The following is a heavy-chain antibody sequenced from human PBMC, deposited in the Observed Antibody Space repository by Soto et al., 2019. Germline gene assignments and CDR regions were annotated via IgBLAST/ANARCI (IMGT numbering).Heavy chain of an antibody. J-gene: IGHJ6*02. D-gene: IGHD2-15*01. CDR2: IIPILGIA. V-gene: IGHV1-69*02. CDR3: ARGGYCSGGSCATYYYGMDV. CDR1: GGTFSSYT. Sequence: SVKVSCKASGGTFSSYTISRVRQAPGQGLEWMGRIIPILGIANYAQKFQGRVTITADKSTSTAYMELSSLRSEDTAVYYCARGGYCSGGSCATYYYGMDVWGQGTTVTSP.